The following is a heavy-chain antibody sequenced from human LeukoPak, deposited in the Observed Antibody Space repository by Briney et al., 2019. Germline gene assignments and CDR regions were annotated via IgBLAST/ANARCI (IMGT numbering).Heavy chain of an antibody. J-gene: IGHJ4*02. D-gene: IGHD2-21*01. Sequence: GGTLRLSCAASGFTFSSYWMSWVRQAPGKGLEWVGKIKQDGSEKYYVDSVKGRFTIARDNANNSLYLQMSSLRAEDTALYYCARDALHIANYFDYWGQGTLVSVSS. CDR3: ARDALHIANYFDY. CDR2: IKQDGSEK. V-gene: IGHV3-7*01. CDR1: GFTFSSYW.